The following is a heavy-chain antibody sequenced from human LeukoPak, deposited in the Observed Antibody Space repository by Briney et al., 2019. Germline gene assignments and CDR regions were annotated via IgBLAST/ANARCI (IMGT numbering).Heavy chain of an antibody. D-gene: IGHD3-10*01. Sequence: GSLRLSCAASGFTINKYWMSWVRQAPGKGLEWIGETYHSGRTNYNPSLKSRVTISVDKSKNQLSLELSFVTAADTAVYYCARHGDCYFDYWGQGSPVTVSS. V-gene: IGHV4-4*02. CDR1: GFTINKYW. J-gene: IGHJ4*02. CDR2: TYHSGRT. CDR3: ARHGDCYFDY.